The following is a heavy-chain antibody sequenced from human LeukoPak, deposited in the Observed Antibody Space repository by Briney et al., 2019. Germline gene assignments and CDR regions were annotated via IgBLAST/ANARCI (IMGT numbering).Heavy chain of an antibody. CDR3: ARDASPGMVRGVTPFDY. J-gene: IGHJ4*02. CDR1: GFTFSDYS. D-gene: IGHD3-10*01. Sequence: PGGSLRLSCAASGFTFSDYSMNWVRQAPGKGLEWVSAITSSGTTYYADSVKGRFTISRDNAKNSLYLQMNSLRAEDTAVYYCARDASPGMVRGVTPFDYWGQGTLVTVSS. V-gene: IGHV3-69-1*01. CDR2: ITSSGTT.